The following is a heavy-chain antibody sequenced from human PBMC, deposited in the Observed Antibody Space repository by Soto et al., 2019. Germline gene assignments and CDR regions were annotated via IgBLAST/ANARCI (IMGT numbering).Heavy chain of an antibody. J-gene: IGHJ4*02. V-gene: IGHV3-30-3*01. CDR1: GFTFSSYA. Sequence: GGSLRLSCAASGFTFSSYAMHWVRQAPGKGLEWVAVISYDGSNKYYADSVKGRFTISRDNSENTLYLQMNSLRAEDTAVYYCARVPVLAVAGSGSGYWGQGTLVTVSS. D-gene: IGHD6-19*01. CDR2: ISYDGSNK. CDR3: ARVPVLAVAGSGSGY.